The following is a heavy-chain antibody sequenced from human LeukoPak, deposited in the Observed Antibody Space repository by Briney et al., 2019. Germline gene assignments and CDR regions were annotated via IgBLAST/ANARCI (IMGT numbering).Heavy chain of an antibody. Sequence: GGSLRLSCAASGFTFSSYSMNWVRQAPGKGLEWVSSISSSSSYIYYADSVKGRFTISRDNAKNSLYLQMNSLRAEDTAVYYCARDRESSSWYNWFDPWGQGTLVTVSS. V-gene: IGHV3-21*01. CDR1: GFTFSSYS. D-gene: IGHD6-13*01. CDR3: ARDRESSSWYNWFDP. CDR2: ISSSSSYI. J-gene: IGHJ5*02.